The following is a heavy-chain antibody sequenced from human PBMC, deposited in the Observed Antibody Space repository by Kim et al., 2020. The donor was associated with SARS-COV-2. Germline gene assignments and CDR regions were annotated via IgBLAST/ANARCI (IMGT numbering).Heavy chain of an antibody. J-gene: IGHJ6*02. CDR1: GASISSSY. D-gene: IGHD2-15*01. CDR3: ARGGGGYHYGMDV. V-gene: IGHV4-59*01. Sequence: SETLSLTCTVSGASISSSYWSWIRQPPGKGLEWIGYIYYSGSPNYNPSLKSRVTISVDTSKNQFSLKLISVTAADTAVYYCARGGGGYHYGMDVWGQGTT. CDR2: IYYSGSP.